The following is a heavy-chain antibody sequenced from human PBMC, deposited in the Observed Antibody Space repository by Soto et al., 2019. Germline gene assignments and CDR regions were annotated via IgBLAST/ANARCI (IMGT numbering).Heavy chain of an antibody. CDR1: SSHW. J-gene: IGHJ3*02. D-gene: IGHD4-17*01. Sequence: SSHWWPWIRRPPGKGLEWIGYIYYSGSTNYNPSLKSRVTISVDTSKNQFSLKLSSVTAADTAVYYCARLVTTTAFAIWGQGTMVTVSS. CDR3: ARLVTTTAFAI. CDR2: IYYSGST. V-gene: IGHV4-59*08.